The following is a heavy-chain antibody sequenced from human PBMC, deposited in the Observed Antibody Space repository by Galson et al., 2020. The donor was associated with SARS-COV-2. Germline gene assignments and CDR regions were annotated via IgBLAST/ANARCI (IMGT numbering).Heavy chain of an antibody. D-gene: IGHD1-26*01. CDR3: VWDDHTYCAMAV. CDR2: LRGRKEIETT. CDR1: GLIFKDAW. Sequence: GGSLRLSCAVSGLIFKDAWVNWVRQGPGKGLEWVGRLRGRKEIETTDLAAPVKGRFIISRDDSRDSLDLQMNSLKTEDTGVYYCVWDDHTYCAMAVWGQGTTVTVSS. J-gene: IGHJ6*02. V-gene: IGHV3-15*07.